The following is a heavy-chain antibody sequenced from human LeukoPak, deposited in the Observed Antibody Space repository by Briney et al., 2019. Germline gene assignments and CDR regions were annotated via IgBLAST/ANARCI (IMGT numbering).Heavy chain of an antibody. Sequence: ASVKVSCKASGYTFSSYHIHWVRQAPGQGLEWMGMINPSGGGTNYAQKLQGRVTMTTDTSTSTAYMELRSLRSDDTAVYYCARDQAQRYSGYDFTCDYWGQGTLVAVSS. D-gene: IGHD5-12*01. CDR2: INPSGGGT. J-gene: IGHJ4*02. CDR1: GYTFSSYH. V-gene: IGHV1-46*01. CDR3: ARDQAQRYSGYDFTCDY.